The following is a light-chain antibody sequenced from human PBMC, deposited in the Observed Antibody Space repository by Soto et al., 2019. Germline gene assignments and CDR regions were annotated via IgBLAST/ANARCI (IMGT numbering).Light chain of an antibody. CDR2: GAS. CDR3: QQYGSSPLT. CDR1: QSVSNNY. Sequence: EIVLTQSPGTLSLSPGERATLSCRASQSVSNNYLAWYQQKPGQAPRLLIYGASSRATGIPDRFSGSGSGTDFTLTISRLEPEDAAVYYCQQYGSSPLTFGGGTKVDIK. V-gene: IGKV3-20*01. J-gene: IGKJ4*01.